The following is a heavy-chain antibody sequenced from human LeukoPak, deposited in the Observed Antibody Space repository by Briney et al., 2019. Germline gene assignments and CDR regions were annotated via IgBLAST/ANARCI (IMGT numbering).Heavy chain of an antibody. J-gene: IGHJ4*02. CDR2: INPNSGGT. CDR3: ARVDTAMVTWDFDY. D-gene: IGHD5-18*01. Sequence: VKVSCKASGYTFTGYYMHWVRQAPGQGLEWMGWINPNSGGTNYAQKFQGRVTMTRDTSISTAYMELSRLRSDDTAVYYCARVDTAMVTWDFDYWGQGTLVTVSS. CDR1: GYTFTGYY. V-gene: IGHV1-2*02.